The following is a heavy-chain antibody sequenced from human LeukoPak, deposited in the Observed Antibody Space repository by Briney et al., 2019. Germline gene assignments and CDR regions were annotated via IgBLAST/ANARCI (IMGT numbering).Heavy chain of an antibody. V-gene: IGHV3-21*01. CDR3: ARDRLSQLRYFDWLPHLDAFDS. CDR1: GFTFSSYS. Sequence: PGGSLRLSCAASGFTFSSYSMNWVRQAPGKGLEWVSSISSSSSYIYYADSVKGRFTISRDNAKNSLYLQMNSLRAEDTAVYYCARDRLSQLRYFDWLPHLDAFDSWGQGTMVTVSS. D-gene: IGHD3-9*01. J-gene: IGHJ3*02. CDR2: ISSSSSYI.